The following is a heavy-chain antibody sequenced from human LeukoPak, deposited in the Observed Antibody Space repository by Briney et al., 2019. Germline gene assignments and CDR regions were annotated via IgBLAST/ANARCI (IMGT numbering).Heavy chain of an antibody. CDR3: ARRTVVGATSWFDP. D-gene: IGHD1-26*01. V-gene: IGHV4-39*01. CDR2: IYYSGST. Sequence: SETLSLTCTVSGGSISSSSYYWGWIRQPPGTGLEWIGSIYYSGSTYYNPSLKSRVTISVDTSKNQFSLKLSSVTAADTAVYYCARRTVVGATSWFDPWGQGTLVTVSS. CDR1: GGSISSSSYY. J-gene: IGHJ5*02.